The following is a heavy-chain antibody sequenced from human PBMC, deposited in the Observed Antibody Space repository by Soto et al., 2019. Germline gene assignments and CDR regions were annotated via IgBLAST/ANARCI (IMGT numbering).Heavy chain of an antibody. CDR1: GGSISSYY. D-gene: IGHD6-19*01. CDR3: AREQQWLGFDY. CDR2: IYYSGST. J-gene: IGHJ4*02. Sequence: QVQLQESGPGLVKPSETLSLTCTVSGGSISSYYWSWIRQPPGKGLEWIGYIYYSGSTNYNPSLESRVTISVDTYKTQFSLKLSSVSAADTAVYYSAREQQWLGFDYWGQGTLVTVSS. V-gene: IGHV4-59*01.